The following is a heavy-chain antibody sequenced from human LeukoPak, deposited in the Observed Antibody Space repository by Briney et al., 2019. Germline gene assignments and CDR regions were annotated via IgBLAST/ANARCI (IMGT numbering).Heavy chain of an antibody. Sequence: PGRSLRLSCAVSRFSFTDYSISWFRQAPGKGLEWVGFIRNRTYGGTTEYAASVKGRFTILRDDSTSIAYLQMNSLNTEDPAMYYCTRGVEMTTISPYYWGQGTLVTVSS. V-gene: IGHV3-49*03. D-gene: IGHD5-24*01. J-gene: IGHJ4*02. CDR3: TRGVEMTTISPYY. CDR1: RFSFTDYS. CDR2: IRNRTYGGTT.